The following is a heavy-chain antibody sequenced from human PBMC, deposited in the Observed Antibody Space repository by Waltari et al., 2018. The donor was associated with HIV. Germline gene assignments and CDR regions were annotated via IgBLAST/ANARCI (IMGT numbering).Heavy chain of an antibody. CDR2: IYYSGST. Sequence: QVQLQESGPGLVKPSETLSLTCTVSGGSVSSGSYYWSWIRQPPGKGLEWIGDIYYSGSTNYNPSLKSRVTISVDTSKNQFSLKLSSVTAADTAVYYCARDRAFGYDILTGYIDYWGQGTLVTVSS. J-gene: IGHJ4*02. CDR3: ARDRAFGYDILTGYIDY. V-gene: IGHV4-61*01. D-gene: IGHD3-9*01. CDR1: GGSVSSGSYY.